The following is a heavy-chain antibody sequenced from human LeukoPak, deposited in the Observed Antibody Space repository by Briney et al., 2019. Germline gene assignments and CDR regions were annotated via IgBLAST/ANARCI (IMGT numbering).Heavy chain of an antibody. Sequence: GGSLRLSCAASGFTLSSSWMHWVRQGPGKGLEWVSRVNSDGSRTTYADSVKGRFTISRDNAKNTLYLQMNSLRAEDTAVYYCARVVDDYDSGGFSWFDYWGQGTLVTVSS. CDR3: ARVVDDYDSGGFSWFDY. D-gene: IGHD3-22*01. CDR2: VNSDGSRT. V-gene: IGHV3-74*03. J-gene: IGHJ4*02. CDR1: GFTLSSSW.